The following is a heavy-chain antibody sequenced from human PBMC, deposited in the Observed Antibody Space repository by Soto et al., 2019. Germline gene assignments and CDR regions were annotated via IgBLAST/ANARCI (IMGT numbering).Heavy chain of an antibody. CDR1: GFTFSSYA. CDR3: VLQLVPDY. V-gene: IGHV3-64D*08. J-gene: IGHJ4*02. D-gene: IGHD1-1*01. Sequence: GGSLRLSCSASGFTFSSYAMHWVRQAPGKGLENVSAISSNGGSTSYADSVKGRFTISRDNSKNTRYLQMSGLRAEDTAVYYCVLQLVPDYWGQGTLVTVSS. CDR2: ISSNGGST.